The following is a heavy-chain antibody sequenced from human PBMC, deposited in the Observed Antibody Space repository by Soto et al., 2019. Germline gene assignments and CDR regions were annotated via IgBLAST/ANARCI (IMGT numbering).Heavy chain of an antibody. CDR3: AKLEYYDILTGYYRYYYYYGMDV. D-gene: IGHD3-9*01. V-gene: IGHV3-23*01. CDR1: GFTFSSYA. J-gene: IGHJ6*02. CDR2: ISGSGGST. Sequence: GGSLRLSCAASGFTFSSYAMSWVRQAPGKGLEWVSAISGSGGSTYYADSVKGRFTISRDNSKNTLYLQMNSLRAEDTAVYYCAKLEYYDILTGYYRYYYYYGMDVWGQGTTVTVS.